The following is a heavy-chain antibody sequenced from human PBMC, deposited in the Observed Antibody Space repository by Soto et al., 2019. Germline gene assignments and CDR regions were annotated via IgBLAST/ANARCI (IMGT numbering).Heavy chain of an antibody. CDR2: ISSSGSTI. J-gene: IGHJ4*02. Sequence: GSLRLSCAASGLTLSSHSMNWVRQAPGKGLEWVSHISSSGSTIYYADSVKGRFTISRDIAKNSLYLQINSLRDEDTAVYYCVRAAFDYWGQGTLVTVS. V-gene: IGHV3-48*02. CDR3: VRAAFDY. CDR1: GLTLSSHS.